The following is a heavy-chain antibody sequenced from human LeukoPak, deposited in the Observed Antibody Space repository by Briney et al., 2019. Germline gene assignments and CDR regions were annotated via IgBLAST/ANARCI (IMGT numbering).Heavy chain of an antibody. Sequence: LPGGSLRLSCAASGFTFSSYWMHWVRQAPGKGLEWVSYISSSGSTIYYADSVKGRFTISRDNAKNSLYLQMNSLRAEDTAVYYCARVGKSGSYFKSRFFDIWGQGTMVTVSS. CDR2: ISSSGSTI. D-gene: IGHD1-26*01. CDR3: ARVGKSGSYFKSRFFDI. J-gene: IGHJ3*02. CDR1: GFTFSSYW. V-gene: IGHV3-48*04.